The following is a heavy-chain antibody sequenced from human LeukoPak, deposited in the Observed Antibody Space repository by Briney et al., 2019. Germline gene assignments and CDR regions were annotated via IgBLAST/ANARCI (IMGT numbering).Heavy chain of an antibody. Sequence: SETLSLTCTVSGGSISSYYWSWIRQPPGKGLEWIGYIYYSGSTSYNPSLRSRVTISVDTSKKQFSLKLSSVTAADTAFYYCARYIVSYPHDAFDIWGQGTMVTVSS. CDR3: ARYIVSYPHDAFDI. CDR2: IYYSGST. V-gene: IGHV4-59*01. D-gene: IGHD1-26*01. J-gene: IGHJ3*02. CDR1: GGSISSYY.